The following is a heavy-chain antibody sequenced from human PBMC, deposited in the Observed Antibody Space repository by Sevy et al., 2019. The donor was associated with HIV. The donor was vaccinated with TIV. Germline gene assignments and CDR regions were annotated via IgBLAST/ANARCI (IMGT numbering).Heavy chain of an antibody. J-gene: IGHJ4*02. CDR3: AKGYYYDSSGYYSPFDY. V-gene: IGHV3-23*01. CDR2: MSGSGGST. Sequence: GGSLRLSCAASGFTLSSYAMSWVRQAPGKGLEWVSAMSGSGGSTYYADSVKGRFTISRDNSKNTLYLQMNSLRAEDTAVYYCAKGYYYDSSGYYSPFDYWGQGTLVTVSS. D-gene: IGHD3-22*01. CDR1: GFTLSSYA.